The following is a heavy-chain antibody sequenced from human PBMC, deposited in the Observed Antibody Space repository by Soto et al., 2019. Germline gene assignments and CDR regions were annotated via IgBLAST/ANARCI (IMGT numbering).Heavy chain of an antibody. J-gene: IGHJ4*02. CDR1: GYTFTNYY. CDR3: ARGLAAGDY. Sequence: QVQLVQSGAEVKNPVASVKVSCKASGYTFTNYYIHWVRQAPGHGLEWMAIINPSSGSTNYAHNFQGRVTLARDTFTNTVYMELSSLRSEDTAIYYCARGLAAGDYWGQGTLVTVSS. CDR2: INPSSGST. D-gene: IGHD6-13*01. V-gene: IGHV1-46*01.